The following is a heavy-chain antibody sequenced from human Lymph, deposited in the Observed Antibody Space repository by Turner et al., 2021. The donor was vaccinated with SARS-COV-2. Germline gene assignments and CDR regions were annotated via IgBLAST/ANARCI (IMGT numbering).Heavy chain of an antibody. V-gene: IGHV3-21*01. J-gene: IGHJ4*02. CDR3: ARGDYGDYGTVYFDY. Sequence: VQLVESGGGLVKPGGSLRPSFSSSGFTFSSYSMNWVRQAPGKGLEWVSSISSSSSYIYYADSLKGRFTISRDNAKNSLYLQMNSLRAEDTAVYYCARGDYGDYGTVYFDYWGQGTLVTVSS. CDR1: GFTFSSYS. CDR2: ISSSSSYI. D-gene: IGHD4-17*01.